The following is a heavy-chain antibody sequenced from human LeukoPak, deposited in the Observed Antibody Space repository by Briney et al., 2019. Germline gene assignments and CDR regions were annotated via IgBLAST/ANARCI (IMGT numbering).Heavy chain of an antibody. CDR2: ISSSGSTI. V-gene: IGHV3-48*03. CDR3: ARDLILTGYYEGY. D-gene: IGHD3-9*01. CDR1: GFTFSSYG. Sequence: PGGSLRLSCAASGFTFSSYGMNWVRQAPGKGLEWVSYISSSGSTIYYADSVKGRFTISRDNAKNSLYLQMNSLRAEDTAVYYCARDLILTGYYEGYWGQGTLVTVSS. J-gene: IGHJ4*02.